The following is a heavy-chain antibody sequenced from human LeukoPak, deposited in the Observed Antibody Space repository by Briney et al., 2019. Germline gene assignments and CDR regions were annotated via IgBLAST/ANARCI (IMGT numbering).Heavy chain of an antibody. CDR3: ATVYDSSGYSLFWY. D-gene: IGHD3-22*01. V-gene: IGHV3-11*01. J-gene: IGHJ4*02. CDR2: ISSSGSTI. CDR1: GFTFSDYY. Sequence: GGSLRLSCAASGFTFSDYYMSWIRQAPGKGLEWVSYISSSGSTIYYADSVKGRFTISRDNAENSLYLQMNSLRAEDTAVYYCATVYDSSGYSLFWYWGQGTLVTVSS.